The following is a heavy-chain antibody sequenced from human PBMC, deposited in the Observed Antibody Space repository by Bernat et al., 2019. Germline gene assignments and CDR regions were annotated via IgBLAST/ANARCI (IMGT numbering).Heavy chain of an antibody. CDR1: GFTFSSYW. D-gene: IGHD1-26*01. CDR3: ARGYSGSYRVDY. V-gene: IGHV3-74*01. CDR2: INSEGSST. Sequence: EVQLVESGGGLVQPGGSLRLSCAASGFTFSSYWMHWVRQAPGKGLVWVSRINSEGSSTTYADSVKGRFTISRDNAKNTLYLQMNSLRAEDTAVYYCARGYSGSYRVDYWGQGTLVTVSS. J-gene: IGHJ4*02.